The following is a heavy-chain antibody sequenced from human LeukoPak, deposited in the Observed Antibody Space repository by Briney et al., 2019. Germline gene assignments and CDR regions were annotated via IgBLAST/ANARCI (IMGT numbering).Heavy chain of an antibody. J-gene: IGHJ4*02. Sequence: ASVKVSCKVSGYTLTELSMHWVRQAPGKGLEWMGGFDPEDGETIHAQKFQGRVTMTEDTSTDTAYMELSSLRSEDTAVYYCATDVFVVRGVTRDYWGQGTLVTVSS. CDR2: FDPEDGET. D-gene: IGHD3-10*01. CDR3: ATDVFVVRGVTRDY. V-gene: IGHV1-24*01. CDR1: GYTLTELS.